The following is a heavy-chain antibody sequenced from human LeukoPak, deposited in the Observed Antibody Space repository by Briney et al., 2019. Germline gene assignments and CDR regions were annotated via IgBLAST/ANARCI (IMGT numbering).Heavy chain of an antibody. CDR3: AKDPFHSSSWYYFDY. J-gene: IGHJ4*02. V-gene: IGHV3-30*02. Sequence: GGSLRLSCAASGFTFSSYGMHWVRQAPGKGLEWVAFIRYDGSNRYYADSVKGRFTISRDNSRNTLHLQMNSLRAEDTAVYYCAKDPFHSSSWYYFDYWGQGTLVTVSS. CDR2: IRYDGSNR. CDR1: GFTFSSYG. D-gene: IGHD6-13*01.